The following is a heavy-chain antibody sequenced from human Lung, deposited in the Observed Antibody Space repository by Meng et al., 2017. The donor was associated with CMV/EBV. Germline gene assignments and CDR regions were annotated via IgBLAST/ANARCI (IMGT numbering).Heavy chain of an antibody. V-gene: IGHV3-21*01. CDR2: ISSSSSYI. Sequence: SWATSGCSFSRYSMNWVRQAPGKGLEWVSSISSSSSYIHYADSVKGRFTISRDNAKNSLYLQMNSLRAEDTAVYYCARAGPQYYFDYWGQATLVTVSS. CDR3: ARAGPQYYFDY. CDR1: GCSFSRYS. J-gene: IGHJ4*02.